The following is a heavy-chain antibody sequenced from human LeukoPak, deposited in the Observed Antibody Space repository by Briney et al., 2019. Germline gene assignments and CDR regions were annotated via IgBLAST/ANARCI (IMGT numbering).Heavy chain of an antibody. D-gene: IGHD3-22*01. Sequence: GRSLRLSCAASGFTFSSYGMHWVRQAPGKGLEWVAVISYDGSNKYYADSVKGRFTISRDNSKNTLYLQMNSLRAEDTAVYYCAREKGYYDSSGYYNWFDPWGEGTLVTVSS. CDR1: GFTFSSYG. J-gene: IGHJ5*02. CDR2: ISYDGSNK. CDR3: AREKGYYDSSGYYNWFDP. V-gene: IGHV3-30*03.